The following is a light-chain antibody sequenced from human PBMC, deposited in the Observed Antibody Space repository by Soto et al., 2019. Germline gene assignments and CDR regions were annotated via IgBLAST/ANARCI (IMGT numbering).Light chain of an antibody. V-gene: IGKV3-11*01. CDR1: QSVSSY. Sequence: PGARATLSCRASQSVSSYVAWYQQKPGQAPRLLIYDASNRATGIPARFSGSGSGTDFTLTISSLEPEDFAVYYCQQRYNWPITFGQGSRLEIK. CDR2: DAS. J-gene: IGKJ5*01. CDR3: QQRYNWPIT.